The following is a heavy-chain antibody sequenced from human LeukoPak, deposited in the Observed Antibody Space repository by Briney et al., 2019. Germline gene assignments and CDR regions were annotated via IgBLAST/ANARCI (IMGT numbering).Heavy chain of an antibody. CDR3: ARFSSGWYEGDY. V-gene: IGHV1-18*01. Sequence: VSVKVSCKASGYTFTSYGISWVRQAPGQGLEWMGWISAYNGNTNYAQKLQGRVTMTTDTSTSTAYMELRSLRSDDTAVYYCARFSSGWYEGDYWGQGTLVTVSS. CDR2: ISAYNGNT. D-gene: IGHD6-19*01. J-gene: IGHJ4*02. CDR1: GYTFTSYG.